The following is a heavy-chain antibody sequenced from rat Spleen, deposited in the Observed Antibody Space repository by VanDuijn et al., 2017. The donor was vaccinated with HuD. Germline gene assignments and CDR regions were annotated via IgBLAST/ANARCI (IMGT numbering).Heavy chain of an antibody. J-gene: IGHJ2*01. CDR2: ISYDGSNT. D-gene: IGHD1-11*01. Sequence: EVQLVESGGGLVQPGRSMKLSCAASGFTFSNYYMAWVRQAPKKGLEWVASISYDGSNTDSRDSVKGRFTFSRDNAKSILYVQMESLRSEDTATYYCTRPSTETYCFDYWGQGVMVTVSS. CDR3: TRPSTETYCFDY. V-gene: IGHV5-22*01. CDR1: GFTFSNYY.